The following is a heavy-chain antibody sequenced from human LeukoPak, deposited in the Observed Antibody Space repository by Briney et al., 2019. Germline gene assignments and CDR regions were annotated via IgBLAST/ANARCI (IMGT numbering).Heavy chain of an antibody. J-gene: IGHJ6*02. D-gene: IGHD1-26*01. CDR1: GFTFSSYA. Sequence: GRSLRLSCAASGFTFSSYAMHWVRQAPGKGLEWVAVISYDGSNKYYADSVKGRFTISRDNSKNTVYLQMNSLRAEDTAVYYCAKGDSGSYPYYYYGMDVWGQGTTVTVSS. V-gene: IGHV3-30*14. CDR3: AKGDSGSYPYYYYGMDV. CDR2: ISYDGSNK.